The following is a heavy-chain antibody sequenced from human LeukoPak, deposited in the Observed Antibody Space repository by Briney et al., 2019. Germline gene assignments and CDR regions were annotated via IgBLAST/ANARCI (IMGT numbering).Heavy chain of an antibody. Sequence: ASVKVSCKVSGYTLTELSMHWVRQAPGKGLEWMGGFDHEDGETIYAQKLQGRVTITVDTSTDTPYMEPSSLRSEDTAVYYCATGVVAATRFDYWGQGTLVTVSS. J-gene: IGHJ4*02. D-gene: IGHD2-15*01. CDR2: FDHEDGET. V-gene: IGHV1-24*01. CDR1: GYTLTELS. CDR3: ATGVVAATRFDY.